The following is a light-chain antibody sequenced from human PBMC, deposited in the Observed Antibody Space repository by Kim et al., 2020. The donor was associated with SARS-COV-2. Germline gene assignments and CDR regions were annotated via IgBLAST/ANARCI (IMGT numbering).Light chain of an antibody. Sequence: EIVLTQSPATLSLSPGERATLSCRASQSVSTFLAWYQQKPGQAPRLLIDDASTRATGIPARFSGTGSGTDFTLTITSLEPEDFAVYYCQQRGNWRTFGQGTKLEI. CDR2: DAS. J-gene: IGKJ2*01. CDR1: QSVSTF. V-gene: IGKV3-11*01. CDR3: QQRGNWRT.